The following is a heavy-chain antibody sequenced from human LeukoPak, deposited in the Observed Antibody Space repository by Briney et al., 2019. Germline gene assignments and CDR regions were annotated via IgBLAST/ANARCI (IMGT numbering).Heavy chain of an antibody. Sequence: SETLSLTCTVSGGSISRSSYYWGWIRQPPGKGLEWIGSIYYSGSTYYNPSLKSRVTISVDTSKNQFSLKLSSVTAADTAVYYCASVRGYSYGYVRYWGQGTLVTVSS. D-gene: IGHD5-18*01. V-gene: IGHV4-39*01. CDR1: GGSISRSSYY. CDR2: IYYSGST. CDR3: ASVRGYSYGYVRY. J-gene: IGHJ4*02.